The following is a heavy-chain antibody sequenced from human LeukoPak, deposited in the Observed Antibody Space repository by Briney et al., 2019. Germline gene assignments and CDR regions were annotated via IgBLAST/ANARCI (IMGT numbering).Heavy chain of an antibody. D-gene: IGHD2/OR15-2a*01. CDR2: INHSGST. CDR1: GGSFSGYY. J-gene: IGHJ2*01. V-gene: IGHV4-34*01. Sequence: SETLSLTCAVYGGSFSGYYWSWIRQPPGKGLEWIGEINHSGSTNYNPSLKSRVTISVDTSKNQFSLKLSSVTAADTAVYYCARFFSWVDYWYSDLWGRGTLVTVSS. CDR3: ARFFSWVDYWYSDL.